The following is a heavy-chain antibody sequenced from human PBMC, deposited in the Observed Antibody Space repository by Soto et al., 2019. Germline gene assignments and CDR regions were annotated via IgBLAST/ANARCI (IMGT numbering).Heavy chain of an antibody. Sequence: PGGSLRLSCAASGFTFSSYAMSWVRQAPGKGLEWVSAISGSGGSTYYADSVKGRFTISRDNSKNTLYLQMNSLRAEDTAVYYCAKDRSMIVVVVAATPSAVDYWGQGTLVTVSS. CDR1: GFTFSSYA. V-gene: IGHV3-23*01. J-gene: IGHJ4*02. CDR3: AKDRSMIVVVVAATPSAVDY. CDR2: ISGSGGST. D-gene: IGHD2-15*01.